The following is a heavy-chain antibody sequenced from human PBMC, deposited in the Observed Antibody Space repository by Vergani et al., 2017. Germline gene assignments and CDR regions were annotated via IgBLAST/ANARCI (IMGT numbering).Heavy chain of an antibody. CDR1: GGTFIKHA. V-gene: IGHV1-69*11. D-gene: IGHD3-22*01. J-gene: IGHJ4*02. CDR3: ARAWNETSAYDSMSRIYCDL. Sequence: QVQLIQSGAEVKKPGSSVKVSCKVSGGTFIKHAISWVRQAPGQGLEWVGGIVPVLGSANYPQKFQGRVTFTAEESKSTVYMELSGLTSEDTAIYYCARAWNETSAYDSMSRIYCDLWGQGTLVTVSS. CDR2: IVPVLGSA.